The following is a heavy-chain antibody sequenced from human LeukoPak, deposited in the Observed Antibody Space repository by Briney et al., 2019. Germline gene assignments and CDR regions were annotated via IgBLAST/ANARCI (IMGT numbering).Heavy chain of an antibody. CDR2: IRSTANGYAT. CDR1: GFTFSGSA. V-gene: IGHV3-73*01. D-gene: IGHD3-10*01. J-gene: IGHJ4*02. CDR3: TGNYYGSGSYADFDY. Sequence: SGGSLRLSCAASGFTFSGSALHWVRQASGKGLEWVGRIRSTANGYATAYAASVKGRFTISRDDSKNTAYLQTDSLKTEDTAVYYCTGNYYGSGSYADFDYWGQGTLVTVSS.